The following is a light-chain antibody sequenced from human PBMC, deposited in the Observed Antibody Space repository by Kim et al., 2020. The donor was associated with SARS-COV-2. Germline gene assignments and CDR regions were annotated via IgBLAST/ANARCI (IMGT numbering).Light chain of an antibody. CDR1: SRDVGGYNY. CDR3: CSYAGSYV. CDR2: DVS. J-gene: IGLJ1*01. V-gene: IGLV2-11*01. Sequence: PGQSVTISCTGTSRDVGGYNYVSWYQQHPGKAPKLMIYDVSKRPSGVPDRFSGSKSGNTASLTISGLQAEDEADYYCCSYAGSYVFGTGTKVTVL.